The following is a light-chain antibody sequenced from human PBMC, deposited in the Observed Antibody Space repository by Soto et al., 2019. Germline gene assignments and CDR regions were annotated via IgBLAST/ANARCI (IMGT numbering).Light chain of an antibody. CDR1: QSVSNDY. CDR2: GAS. Sequence: EIVLTQSPGTLSLSPGDRATLSCRASQSVSNDYLAWYKQKPGQAPRLLIYGASSRATGIPDRFSCGVSGTDFGLTSGRPEPEDFAGYYCHYYVNSPGISTLGRGTKLEIK. CDR3: HYYVNSPGIST. V-gene: IGKV3-20*01. J-gene: IGKJ2*01.